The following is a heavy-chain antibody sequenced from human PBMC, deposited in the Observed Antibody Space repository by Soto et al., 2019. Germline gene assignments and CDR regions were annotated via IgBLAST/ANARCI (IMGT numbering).Heavy chain of an antibody. J-gene: IGHJ4*02. CDR3: ARESQRNDGTHTFDY. CDR2: IYYSGST. CDR1: GGSISSGGYY. D-gene: IGHD1-1*01. V-gene: IGHV4-31*03. Sequence: QVQLQESGPGLVKPSQTLSLTCTVSGGSISSGGYYWSWIRQHPGKGLEWIGYIYYSGSTYYNPSLKSRVTISVDTSKNQFSLKLCSVTDADTAVYYCARESQRNDGTHTFDYWGQGTLVTVSS.